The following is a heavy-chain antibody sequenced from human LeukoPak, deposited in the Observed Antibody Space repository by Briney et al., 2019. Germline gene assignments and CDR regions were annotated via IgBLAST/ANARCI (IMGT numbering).Heavy chain of an antibody. D-gene: IGHD5-18*01. Sequence: SETLSLTCTVSGDSISTSDYHWGWMRQPPGKGPEWIGTLYHSGSTHYNPSLESRITISVDTSKNQFSLKLSSVTAADTAVYYCAYVDTAMVIDYWGQGTLVTVSS. CDR3: AYVDTAMVIDY. CDR1: GDSISTSDYH. CDR2: LYHSGST. J-gene: IGHJ4*02. V-gene: IGHV4-39*07.